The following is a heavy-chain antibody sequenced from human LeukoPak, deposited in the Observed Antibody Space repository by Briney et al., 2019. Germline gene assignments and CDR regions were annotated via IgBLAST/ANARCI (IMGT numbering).Heavy chain of an antibody. Sequence: GGSLRLSCAASRFTFSSYSVEWVRQARGRGLEWVSYISSSSSTIYYADSVKGRFTISRDNAKNSLYLQMNSLRAEDTAVYYCAASIGARLGGDYWGQGTLVTVSS. V-gene: IGHV3-48*01. CDR1: RFTFSSYS. J-gene: IGHJ4*02. CDR2: ISSSSSTI. D-gene: IGHD6-6*01. CDR3: AASIGARLGGDY.